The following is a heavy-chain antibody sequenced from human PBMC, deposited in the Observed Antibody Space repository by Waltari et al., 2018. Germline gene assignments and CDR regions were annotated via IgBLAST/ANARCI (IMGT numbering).Heavy chain of an antibody. CDR1: GFTFSNEA. V-gene: IGHV3-30*18. Sequence: QVQLPHSGGGLAQPGSARALPRAPSGFTFSNEAMHWVRQAPGKGLEWVAGILYDGSNKYYADSVKGRLTISRDNSKNTLYLQMNSLRAEDTAVYYCAKDGMPYLWGQGTLVTVSS. CDR3: AKDGMPYL. CDR2: ILYDGSNK. J-gene: IGHJ5*02. D-gene: IGHD2-2*01.